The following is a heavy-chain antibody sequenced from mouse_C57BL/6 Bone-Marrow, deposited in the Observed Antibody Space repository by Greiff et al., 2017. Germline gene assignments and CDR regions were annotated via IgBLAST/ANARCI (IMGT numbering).Heavy chain of an antibody. CDR3: ARRRGIYYYGSSSPWFAY. J-gene: IGHJ3*01. V-gene: IGHV1-81*01. CDR1: GYTFTSYG. D-gene: IGHD1-1*01. Sequence: QVQLQQSGAELARPGASVKLSCKASGYTFTSYGISWVKQRTGQGLEWIGEIYPRSGNTYYNEKFKGKATLTADKSSSTAYMELRSLTSEDSAVYFCARRRGIYYYGSSSPWFAYWGQGTLVTVSA. CDR2: IYPRSGNT.